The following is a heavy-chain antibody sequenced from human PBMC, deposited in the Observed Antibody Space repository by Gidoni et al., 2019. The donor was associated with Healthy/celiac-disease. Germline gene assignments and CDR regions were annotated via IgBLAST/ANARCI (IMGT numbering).Heavy chain of an antibody. CDR3: AKDTTPSYDYVWGSYRYIDAFDI. V-gene: IGHV3-23*01. D-gene: IGHD3-16*02. CDR1: GFTFSSYA. Sequence: EVQLLESGGGLVQPGGSLRLSCAASGFTFSSYAMSWVRQAPGKGLGWVSAISGSGGSTYYADSVKGRFTISRDNSKNTPYLKMNSLRAEETAVYYCAKDTTPSYDYVWGSYRYIDAFDIWGQGTMVTVSS. J-gene: IGHJ3*02. CDR2: ISGSGGST.